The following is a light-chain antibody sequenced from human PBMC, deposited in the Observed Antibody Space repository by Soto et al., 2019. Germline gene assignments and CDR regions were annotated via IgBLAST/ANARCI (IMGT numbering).Light chain of an antibody. Sequence: DLQLTQSPSTLSASVGDRVTITCRASQTISSWLAWYQQKPGKAPKLLIYAASTLQSGVPSRFSGSGSGTDFTLTISCLQSEDFATYYCQQYYSYPQTFGQGTKVDIK. J-gene: IGKJ1*01. CDR3: QQYYSYPQT. CDR1: QTISSW. V-gene: IGKV1-5*01. CDR2: AAS.